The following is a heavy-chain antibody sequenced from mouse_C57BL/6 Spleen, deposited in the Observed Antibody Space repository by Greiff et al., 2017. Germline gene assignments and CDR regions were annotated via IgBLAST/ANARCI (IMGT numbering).Heavy chain of an antibody. CDR2: ISDGGSYT. CDR1: GFTFSSYA. V-gene: IGHV5-4*01. Sequence: EVKLVESGGGLVKPGGSLKLSCAASGFTFSSYAMSWVRQTPDKRLEWVATISDGGSYTYYTDNVQGRFTISRDNAKNNLYLQMSHLKSEDTAMYYCARDGYYDYDGPFDYWGQGTTLTVSS. D-gene: IGHD2-4*01. CDR3: ARDGYYDYDGPFDY. J-gene: IGHJ2*01.